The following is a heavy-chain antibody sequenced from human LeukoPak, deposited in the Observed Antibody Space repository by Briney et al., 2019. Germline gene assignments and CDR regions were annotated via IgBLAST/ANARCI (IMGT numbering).Heavy chain of an antibody. CDR1: GFTFRTYA. CDR3: ARAKTLTTSFGWFDP. CDR2: TSYDGSSK. V-gene: IGHV3-30*14. D-gene: IGHD4-11*01. Sequence: GGSLRLSCAASGFTFRTYAMHWVRQAPGKGLEWVAVTSYDGSSKYYADSVKGRFTISRDNSKNTLYLQMNSLRAEDTAVYYCARAKTLTTSFGWFDPWGQGTLVTVSS. J-gene: IGHJ5*02.